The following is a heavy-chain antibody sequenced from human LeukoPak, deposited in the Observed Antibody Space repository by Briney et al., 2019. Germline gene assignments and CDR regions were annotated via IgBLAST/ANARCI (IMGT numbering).Heavy chain of an antibody. V-gene: IGHV1-69*04. CDR3: ARDLGQWLVTQFDL. D-gene: IGHD6-19*01. J-gene: IGHJ2*01. CDR1: GGTFSSYA. Sequence: AASVKVSCKASGGTFSSYAISWVRQAPGQGLEWMGRIIPILGIANYAQKFQGRVTITADKSTSTAYMELSSLRSEDTAVYYCARDLGQWLVTQFDLWGRGTLVTVSS. CDR2: IIPILGIA.